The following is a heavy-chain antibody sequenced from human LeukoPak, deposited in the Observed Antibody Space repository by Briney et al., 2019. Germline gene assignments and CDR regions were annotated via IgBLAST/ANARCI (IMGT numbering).Heavy chain of an antibody. CDR3: ATWLPREGWDRYYFDY. CDR2: ISAYNGNT. CDR1: GYTFTSYG. V-gene: IGHV1-18*01. D-gene: IGHD5-12*01. J-gene: IGHJ4*03. Sequence: ASVKVSCKASGYTFTSYGISWVRQAPGQGLEWMGWISAYNGNTNYAQKLQGRVTMTEDTSTDTAYMELSSLRSEDTAVYYCATWLPREGWDRYYFDYWGQGTTVTVSS.